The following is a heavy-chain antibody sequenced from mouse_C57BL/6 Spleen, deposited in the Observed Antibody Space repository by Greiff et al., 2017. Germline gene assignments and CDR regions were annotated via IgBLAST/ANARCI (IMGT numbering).Heavy chain of an antibody. D-gene: IGHD1-1*01. CDR3: ARQNYYGSSSYFDY. CDR2: ISSGGSYT. V-gene: IGHV5-6*01. Sequence: EVQLVESGGDLVKPGGSLKLSCAASGFTFSSYGMSWVRQTPDKRLEWVATISSGGSYTYYPDSVTGRFTISRDNATNPLYLQMSSLKSEDTAMYYCARQNYYGSSSYFDYWGQGTTLTVSS. CDR1: GFTFSSYG. J-gene: IGHJ2*01.